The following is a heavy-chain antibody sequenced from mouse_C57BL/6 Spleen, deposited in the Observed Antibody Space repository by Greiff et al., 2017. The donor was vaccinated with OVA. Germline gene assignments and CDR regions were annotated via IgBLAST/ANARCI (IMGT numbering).Heavy chain of an antibody. D-gene: IGHD2-10*01. CDR3: ARHGAYFADAMDY. CDR1: GFSLTSYG. Sequence: VKLMESGPGLVAPSQSLSITCTVSGFSLTSYGVHWVRQPPGKGLEWLVVIWSDGSTTYNSALKSRLSISKDNSKSQVFLKMNSLQTDDTAMYYCARHGAYFADAMDYWGQGTSVTVSS. CDR2: IWSDGST. J-gene: IGHJ4*01. V-gene: IGHV2-6-1*01.